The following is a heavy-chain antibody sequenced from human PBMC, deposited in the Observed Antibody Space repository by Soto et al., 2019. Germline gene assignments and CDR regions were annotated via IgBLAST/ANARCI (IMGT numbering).Heavy chain of an antibody. V-gene: IGHV3-30*18. CDR2: ISYDGSNK. CDR3: AKNLDIVVVVAAYGMDV. J-gene: IGHJ6*02. CDR1: GLTFSSYG. D-gene: IGHD2-15*01. Sequence: GGSLILSCAASGLTFSSYGLHWVRQAPGKGLVWVAVISYDGSNKYYADSVKGRFTISRDNSKNTLYLQMNSLRAEDTAVYYCAKNLDIVVVVAAYGMDVWGQGTTVTVSS.